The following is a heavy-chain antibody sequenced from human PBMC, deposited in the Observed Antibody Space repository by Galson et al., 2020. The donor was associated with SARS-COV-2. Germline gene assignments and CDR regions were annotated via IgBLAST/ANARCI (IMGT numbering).Heavy chain of an antibody. Sequence: NASETLSLPCTVSGGSINIYYWSWIRQPPGKGLEWIGYLYYGGKTNYNPSLKNRVTISVDTSKSQFSLTLSSVTAADTARYYCARLPVVRGVDYWGQGIPVTVSS. CDR3: ARLPVVRGVDY. V-gene: IGHV4-59*01. D-gene: IGHD3-10*01. CDR1: GGSINIYY. J-gene: IGHJ4*02. CDR2: LYYGGKT.